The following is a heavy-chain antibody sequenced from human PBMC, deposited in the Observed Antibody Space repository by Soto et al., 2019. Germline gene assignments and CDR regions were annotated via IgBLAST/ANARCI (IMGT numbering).Heavy chain of an antibody. CDR2: IYSGGST. Sequence: PGGSLRLSCAASGFTVSSNYMSWVRQAPGKGLEWVSVIYSGGSTYYADSVKGRFTISRDNSKNTLYLQMNSLRAEDTAVYYCAKGDYYDSIPSSFGFDYWGQGTLVTAPQ. CDR1: GFTVSSNY. D-gene: IGHD3-22*01. CDR3: AKGDYYDSIPSSFGFDY. J-gene: IGHJ4*02. V-gene: IGHV3-66*01.